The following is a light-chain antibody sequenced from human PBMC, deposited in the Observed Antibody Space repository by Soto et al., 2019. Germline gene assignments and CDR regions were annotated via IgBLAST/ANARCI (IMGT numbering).Light chain of an antibody. Sequence: IQLTQSPSSLSASVGDRVTISCRASQGIANFLAWYQQKPGKAPKLLIYGASTVQSGVPSRFSGSGSGTDFTLTISRRQPEDFATYYCQQLNSFPIPFGPGTKVDI. V-gene: IGKV1-9*01. J-gene: IGKJ3*01. CDR3: QQLNSFPIP. CDR2: GAS. CDR1: QGIANF.